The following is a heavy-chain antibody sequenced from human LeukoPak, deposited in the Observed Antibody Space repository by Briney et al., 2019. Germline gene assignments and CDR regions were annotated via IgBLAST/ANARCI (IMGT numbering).Heavy chain of an antibody. CDR1: VLTFSSYA. CDR3: AKDEAYGDYSNFDY. D-gene: IGHD4-17*01. J-gene: IGHJ4*02. Sequence: GGSLRLSCAASVLTFSSYAMSWVRQAPGKGLEWVSAISGSGGSTYYADSVKGRFTISRDNSKNTLYLQMNSLRAEDTAVYYCAKDEAYGDYSNFDYWGQGTLVTVSS. CDR2: ISGSGGST. V-gene: IGHV3-23*01.